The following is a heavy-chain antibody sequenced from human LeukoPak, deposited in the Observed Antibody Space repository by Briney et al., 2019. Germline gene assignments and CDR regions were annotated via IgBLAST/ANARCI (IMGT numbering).Heavy chain of an antibody. CDR1: GFTVSSNY. CDR3: ARGGYCSSTSCSDV. CDR2: IYSGGST. V-gene: IGHV3-53*01. J-gene: IGHJ4*02. Sequence: PGGSLRLSCAASGFTVSSNYMSWVRQAPGKGLEWVSVIYSGGSTYYADSVKGRLTISRDNSKNTLYLQMNSLRAEDTAVYYCARGGYCSSTSCSDVWGQGTLVTVSS. D-gene: IGHD2-2*01.